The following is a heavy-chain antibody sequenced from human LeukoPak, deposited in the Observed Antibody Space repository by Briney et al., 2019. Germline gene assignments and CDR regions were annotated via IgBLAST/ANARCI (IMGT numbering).Heavy chain of an antibody. V-gene: IGHV4-59*01. CDR1: GGSISSYY. J-gene: IGHJ4*02. CDR2: IYYSGST. D-gene: IGHD3-22*01. CDR3: ARGSIDYDSLKELDY. Sequence: KSSETLSLTCTVSGGSISSYYWSWIRQPPGKGLEWIGYIYYSGSTNYNPSLKSRVTISVDTSKNQFSLKLSSVTAADTAVYYCARGSIDYDSLKELDYWGQGTLVTVSS.